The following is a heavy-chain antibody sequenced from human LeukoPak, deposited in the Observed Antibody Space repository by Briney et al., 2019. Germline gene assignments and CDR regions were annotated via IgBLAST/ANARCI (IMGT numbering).Heavy chain of an antibody. Sequence: SETLSLTCTVSGGSISSSSYYWGWIRQPPGKGLEWIGSIYYSGSTYYNPSLKSRVTISVDTSKNQFSLKLSSVTAADTAVYYCARGREIQLWYANYYYYYMDVWGKGTTVTVSS. CDR1: GGSISSSSYY. CDR2: IYYSGST. CDR3: ARGREIQLWYANYYYYYMDV. V-gene: IGHV4-39*01. J-gene: IGHJ6*03. D-gene: IGHD5-18*01.